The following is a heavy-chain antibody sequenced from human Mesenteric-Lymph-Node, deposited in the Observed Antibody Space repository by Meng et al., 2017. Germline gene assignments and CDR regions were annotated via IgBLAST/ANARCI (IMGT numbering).Heavy chain of an antibody. V-gene: IGHV1-46*01. Sequence: QVQLVQSGAEGKKPGAAGRGSCKASGYTFTSYYIYWVRQAPGQGLEWMGIIDSGGGYTSYAQKFRGRVTMTRDTSTNTVYMELSSLRFEDTAVFYCARSLDTNGHAYFDYWGQGTLVTVSS. J-gene: IGHJ4*02. CDR3: ARSLDTNGHAYFDY. CDR2: IDSGGGYT. CDR1: GYTFTSYY. D-gene: IGHD2-8*01.